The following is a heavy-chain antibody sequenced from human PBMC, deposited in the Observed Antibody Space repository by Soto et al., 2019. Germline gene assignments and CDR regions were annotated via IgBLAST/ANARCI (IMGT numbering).Heavy chain of an antibody. V-gene: IGHV4-39*01. Sequence: SETLSLTCTVSGGSFSSSNYYWGWIRQSPGKGLEWIGNIFYGGGSGVAYYSPSLKSRVTISVDTSKNQFSLNMRSLTAADTAVYFCARRGGGDSLFDSWGQGKLVTVSS. CDR2: IFYGGGSGVA. CDR1: GGSFSSSNYY. J-gene: IGHJ4*02. D-gene: IGHD4-17*01. CDR3: ARRGGGDSLFDS.